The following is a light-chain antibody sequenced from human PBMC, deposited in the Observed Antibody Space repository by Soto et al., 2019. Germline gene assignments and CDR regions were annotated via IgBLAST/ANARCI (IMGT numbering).Light chain of an antibody. CDR2: DAS. CDR3: QQRSSWPIT. V-gene: IGKV3-11*01. Sequence: EIVLTHSPGTLSLSPWEIATLSCRASQSVTSYLAWYQQRPGQAPRLLIYDASRRATGIPARFSGSGSGADFTLTISTLEPEDFAVYYCQQRSSWPITFGQGTRLEI. CDR1: QSVTSY. J-gene: IGKJ5*01.